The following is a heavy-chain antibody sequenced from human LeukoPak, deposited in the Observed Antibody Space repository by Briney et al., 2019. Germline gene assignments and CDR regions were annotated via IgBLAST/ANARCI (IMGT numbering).Heavy chain of an antibody. V-gene: IGHV3-21*01. J-gene: IGHJ4*02. CDR2: VSGSSSYI. Sequence: GGSLRLSCAASGFTFSAYSMNWVRQAPGKGLEWVSSVSGSSSYIYYADSVKGRFTISRDNAKNSLYLQMNSLRAEDTAVYYCARDPVMGDYFDYWGQGTLVTVSS. CDR1: GFTFSAYS. D-gene: IGHD3-16*01. CDR3: ARDPVMGDYFDY.